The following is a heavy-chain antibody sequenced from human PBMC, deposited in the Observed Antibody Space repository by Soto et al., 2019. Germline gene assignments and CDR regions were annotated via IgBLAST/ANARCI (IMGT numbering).Heavy chain of an antibody. V-gene: IGHV4-59*01. CDR1: GGSISSYY. D-gene: IGHD2-15*01. CDR2: IYYSGST. CDR3: ARLKGSGYCSGCSCYSGKTYYYYGMDV. J-gene: IGHJ6*02. Sequence: SEALSLTCTVSGGSISSYYWSWIRQPPGKGLEWIGYIYYSGSTNYNPSLKSRVTISVDTSKNQFSLKLSSVTAADTAVYYCARLKGSGYCSGCSCYSGKTYYYYGMDVWGQGTTVTVSS.